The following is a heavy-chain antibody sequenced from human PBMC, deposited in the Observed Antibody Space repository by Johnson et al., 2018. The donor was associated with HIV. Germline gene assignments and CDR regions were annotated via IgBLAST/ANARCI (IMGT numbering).Heavy chain of an antibody. CDR1: GFTVSSNY. J-gene: IGHJ3*02. D-gene: IGHD3-22*01. CDR2: IYSGDST. V-gene: IGHV3-66*01. CDR3: ARAIVVGDDAFDI. Sequence: VQLVESGGGLVQPGGSLRLSCAASGFTVSSNYMNWVRQAPGKGLDWVSLIYSGDSTYYAESVKGRFSISRDNSKNTLYLQMNSLRAEDTAVYYCARAIVVGDDAFDIWGQGTMVTV.